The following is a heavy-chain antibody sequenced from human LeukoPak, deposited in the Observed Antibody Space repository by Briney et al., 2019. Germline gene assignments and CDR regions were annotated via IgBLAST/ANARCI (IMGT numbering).Heavy chain of an antibody. CDR2: ISGHNDDT. J-gene: IGHJ6*03. CDR1: GYTFTKYY. Sequence: ASVKVSCKASGYTFTKYYVHWVRQAPGQGLEWMGWISGHNDDTNYAQRLQGRVTMTTDTSTSTAYMELRSLRSDDTAVYYCARAGYCSGGSCYPYYHYYYMDVWGKGTTVTVSS. V-gene: IGHV1-18*04. CDR3: ARAGYCSGGSCYPYYHYYYMDV. D-gene: IGHD2-15*01.